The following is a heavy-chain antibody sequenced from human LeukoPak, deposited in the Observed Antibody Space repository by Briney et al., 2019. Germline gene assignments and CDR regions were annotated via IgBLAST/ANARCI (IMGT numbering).Heavy chain of an antibody. J-gene: IGHJ6*03. CDR1: GFIFSSYW. V-gene: IGHV3-7*01. D-gene: IGHD3-16*01. CDR3: AEGDYMDV. CDR2: IKQDGSEK. Sequence: GGSLRPSCAASGFIFSSYWMSWVRQAPGKGLEWVANIKQDGSEKYYVDSVKGRFSISRDNAKNSLYLQMNSLRAEDTAVYYCAEGDYMDVWGKGTTVIVSS.